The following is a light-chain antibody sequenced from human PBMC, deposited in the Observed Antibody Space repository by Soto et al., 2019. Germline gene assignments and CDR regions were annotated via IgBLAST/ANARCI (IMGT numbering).Light chain of an antibody. CDR1: RDISNW. CDR2: AAS. CDR3: QQANSFQIS. Sequence: QMTQSPSSVSASVGDRVTITCRASRDISNWLAWYQQKPGKAPRLLIYAASSLQSGVPSRFSYSASLTYLTLTISTLQPEDFGTYYCQQANSFQISLGQGARLEIK. V-gene: IGKV1D-12*01. J-gene: IGKJ5*01.